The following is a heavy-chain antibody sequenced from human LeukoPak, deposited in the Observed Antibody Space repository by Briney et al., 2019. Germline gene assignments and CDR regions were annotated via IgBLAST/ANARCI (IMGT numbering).Heavy chain of an antibody. CDR1: GGSISSGSYY. Sequence: PSQTLSLXCTVSGGSISSGSYYWSWIRQPAGKGLEWIGRIYTSGSTNYNPSLKSRVTISVDTSKNQFSLELSSVTAADTAVYYCAREDDFWSGLDYWGQGTLVTVSS. D-gene: IGHD3-3*01. J-gene: IGHJ4*02. V-gene: IGHV4-61*02. CDR3: AREDDFWSGLDY. CDR2: IYTSGST.